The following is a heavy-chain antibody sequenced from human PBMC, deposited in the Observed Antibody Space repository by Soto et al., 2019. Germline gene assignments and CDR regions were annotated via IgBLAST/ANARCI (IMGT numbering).Heavy chain of an antibody. CDR2: MNPNSGNT. Sequence: ASVKVSCKASGYTFTSYDINLVRQATGQGLEWMGWMNPNSGNTGYADSVKGRFTISRDNSKNTLYLQMNSLRAEDTAVYYCARDGLASGWYFSSYGMEVWGQGTTVTVSS. CDR1: GYTFTSYD. CDR3: ARDGLASGWYFSSYGMEV. D-gene: IGHD6-19*01. V-gene: IGHV1-8*01. J-gene: IGHJ6*02.